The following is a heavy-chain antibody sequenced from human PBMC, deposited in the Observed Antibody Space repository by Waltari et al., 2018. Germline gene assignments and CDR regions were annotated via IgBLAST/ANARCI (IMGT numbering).Heavy chain of an antibody. D-gene: IGHD7-27*01. CDR1: GYSLTALS. J-gene: IGHJ3*01. Sequence: QVQLVQSGAEVKKPGASVKVSCKVSGYSLTALSMHWVRQAPGKGLEWMGGFDPKDAETNYAQNFQGRGAMTEDTSTDTAYIDLTSLTSEDTAIYYCTTFNWGHDAFDLWGQGTLVTVSS. V-gene: IGHV1-24*01. CDR2: FDPKDAET. CDR3: TTFNWGHDAFDL.